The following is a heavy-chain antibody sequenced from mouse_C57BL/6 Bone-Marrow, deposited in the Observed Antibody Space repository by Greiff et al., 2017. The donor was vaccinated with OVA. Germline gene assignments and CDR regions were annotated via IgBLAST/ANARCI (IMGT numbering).Heavy chain of an antibody. V-gene: IGHV5-6*01. J-gene: IGHJ1*03. CDR3: ARRGIITTDWYFDV. CDR1: GFTFSSYG. D-gene: IGHD1-1*01. CDR2: ISSGGSYT. Sequence: VQLKESGGDLVKPGGSLKLSCAASGFTFSSYGMSWVRQTPDKRLEWVATISSGGSYTYYPDSVKGRFTISRDNAKNTLYLQMSSLKSEDTAMYYCARRGIITTDWYFDVWGTGTTVTVSS.